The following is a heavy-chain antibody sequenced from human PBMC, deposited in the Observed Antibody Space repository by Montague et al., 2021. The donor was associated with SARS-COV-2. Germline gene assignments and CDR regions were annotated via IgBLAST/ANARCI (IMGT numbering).Heavy chain of an antibody. CDR2: ISYDGSNK. V-gene: IGHV3-30*04. J-gene: IGHJ6*02. CDR1: GFTFSSYA. CDR3: ARVLDYYGSGSYPLYYCYGIDF. D-gene: IGHD3-10*01. Sequence: SLRLYCAASGFTFSSYAMHWVRQAPGKWLEWVAVISYDGSNKYYADSVKGRFTISRDNSKNTLYLQMNSLRAEDTAVYYCARVLDYYGSGSYPLYYCYGIDFWGQGTPVTVSS.